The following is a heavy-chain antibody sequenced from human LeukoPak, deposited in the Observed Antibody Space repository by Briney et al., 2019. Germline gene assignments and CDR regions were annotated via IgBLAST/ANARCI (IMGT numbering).Heavy chain of an antibody. CDR2: IYPGDSDT. CDR3: ARMYYDFWSGYYPFDY. V-gene: IGHV5-51*01. J-gene: IGHJ4*02. Sequence: GESLKISCQGSGYSFTSYWIGWVRPLPGKGLEWMGIIYPGDSDTRYSPSCQGQVTISADKSISTAYLQWSSLKASDTAMYYCARMYYDFWSGYYPFDYWGQGTLVTVSS. CDR1: GYSFTSYW. D-gene: IGHD3-3*01.